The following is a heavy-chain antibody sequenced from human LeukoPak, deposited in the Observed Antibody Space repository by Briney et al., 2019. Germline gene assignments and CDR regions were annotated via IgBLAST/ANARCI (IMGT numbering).Heavy chain of an antibody. D-gene: IGHD2-8*01. Sequence: QPGGSLRLSCAASGFTVSSNYMSWVRQAPGKGLEGVSFIYSDGSTYYADSVKGRFTISRDNSKDTLYLQVTSLRPEDTAMYYCVKTFCNNGVCYPGGYWGQGTLVTVSS. CDR1: GFTVSSNY. CDR2: IYSDGST. J-gene: IGHJ4*02. V-gene: IGHV3-66*01. CDR3: VKTFCNNGVCYPGGY.